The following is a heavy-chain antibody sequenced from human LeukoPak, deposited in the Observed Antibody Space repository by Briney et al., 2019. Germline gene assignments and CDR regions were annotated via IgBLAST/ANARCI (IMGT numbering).Heavy chain of an antibody. CDR1: GYTFTGYY. CDR3: ARRVAAGINYFDY. D-gene: IGHD6-13*01. V-gene: IGHV1-2*02. CDR2: INPNSGGT. J-gene: IGHJ4*02. Sequence: ASVKVSCKASGYTFTGYYMHWVRPAPGQGLEWMGWINPNSGGTNYAQKFQGRVTMTRDTSISTAYMELSRLRSDDTAVYYCARRVAAGINYFDYWGQGTLVTVSS.